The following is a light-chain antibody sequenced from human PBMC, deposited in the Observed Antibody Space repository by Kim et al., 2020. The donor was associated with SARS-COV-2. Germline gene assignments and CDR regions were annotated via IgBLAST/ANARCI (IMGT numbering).Light chain of an antibody. CDR2: DAS. V-gene: IGKV3-15*01. CDR3: QQYNNRAPLT. CDR1: RGVSTN. Sequence: EILMTQSPATLSVSPGERATLSCRASRGVSTNLAWYQRKPGQAPRLLIFDASTRATGIPARFSGSGSGTEFTLTISSLQSEDFAVYYCQQYNNRAPLTFGGGTKVDIK. J-gene: IGKJ4*01.